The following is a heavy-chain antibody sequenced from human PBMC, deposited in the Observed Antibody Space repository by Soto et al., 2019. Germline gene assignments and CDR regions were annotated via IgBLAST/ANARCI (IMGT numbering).Heavy chain of an antibody. CDR3: ASGQYRISLSYSYYYVLAV. CDR1: GDTFTRYG. V-gene: IGHV1-69*01. J-gene: IGHJ6*02. Sequence: QVQLVQSGAEVKKPGSSVKVSCKASGDTFTRYGVSWVRQAPGQGLEWMGGIIPFFGTTNYAQKFQDRVTSSADESTSIAYPELSSLRSEDTAVYYCASGQYRISLSYSYYYVLAVWGQGTTATVSS. CDR2: IIPFFGTT. D-gene: IGHD2-2*01.